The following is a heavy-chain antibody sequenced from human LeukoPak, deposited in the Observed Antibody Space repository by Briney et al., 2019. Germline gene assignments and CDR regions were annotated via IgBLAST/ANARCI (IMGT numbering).Heavy chain of an antibody. CDR1: GFTFSSYA. J-gene: IGHJ4*02. CDR3: AKDWGDYGGNSLVGY. CDR2: ISGSGGST. V-gene: IGHV3-23*01. D-gene: IGHD4-23*01. Sequence: HPGGSLRLSCAASGFTFSSYAMSWVRQAPGKGLEWVSAISGSGGSTFYADSVKGRFTISRDNSKNTLYMQMNSLRAEDTAVYYCAKDWGDYGGNSLVGYWGQGTLVTVSS.